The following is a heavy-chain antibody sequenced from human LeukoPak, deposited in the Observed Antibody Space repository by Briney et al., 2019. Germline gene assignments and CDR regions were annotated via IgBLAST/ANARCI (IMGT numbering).Heavy chain of an antibody. V-gene: IGHV4-39*01. D-gene: IGHD5-18*01. CDR3: ARLRGGVQLWGD. CDR2: LTYAGTN. CDR1: DGSITSDSYS. Sequence: PSETLSLTCTVSDGSITSDSYSWGWIRQPPGKGLQWIVTLTYAGTNYYNPSLKSRVTMPVDTSKNQFSLKLSSVTATDTAVYYFARLRGGVQLWGDCGQGTLVTVS. J-gene: IGHJ4*02.